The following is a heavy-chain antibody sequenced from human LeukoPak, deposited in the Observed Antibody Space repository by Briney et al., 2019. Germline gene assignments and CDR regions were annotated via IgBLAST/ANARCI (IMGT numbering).Heavy chain of an antibody. V-gene: IGHV3-23*01. CDR2: ISGSGGST. CDR1: GFTFSSYE. J-gene: IGHJ4*02. D-gene: IGHD1-14*01. CDR3: ASVGQPHNAPEDYFDY. Sequence: PGGSLRLSWAASGFTFSSYEMNWVRQAPGKGLEWVSAISGSGGSTYYADSVKGRFTISRDNSKNTLYLQMNSLRAEDTAVYYCASVGQPHNAPEDYFDYWGQGTLVTVSS.